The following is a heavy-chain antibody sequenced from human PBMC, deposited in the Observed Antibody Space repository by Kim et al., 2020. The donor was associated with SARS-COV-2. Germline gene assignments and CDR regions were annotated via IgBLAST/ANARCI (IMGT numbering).Heavy chain of an antibody. CDR2: INHSGST. V-gene: IGHV4-34*01. CDR3: ARAREGSGLPFDY. J-gene: IGHJ4*02. D-gene: IGHD3-10*01. CDR1: GGSFSGYY. Sequence: SETLSLTCAVYGGSFSGYYWSWIRQPPGKGLEWIGEINHSGSTNYNPSLKSRVTISVDTSKNQFSLKLSSVTAADTAVYYCARAREGSGLPFDYWGQGTLVTVSS.